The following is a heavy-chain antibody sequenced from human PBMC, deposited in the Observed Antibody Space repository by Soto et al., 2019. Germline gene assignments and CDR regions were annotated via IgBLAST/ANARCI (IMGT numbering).Heavy chain of an antibody. CDR3: ARAAPSTSDRFCSSVRCYMPLL. V-gene: IGHV1-69*13. D-gene: IGHD2-2*01. CDR1: GGNFRNYA. Sequence: SVKVSCKTSGGNFRNYAITWVRQAPGQGLEWMGGIIPIFDTTNYAQRLQGRVTMTADESTNTAYMDLNSLTSDDSAMYYCARAAPSTSDRFCSSVRCYMPLLWGQGTLVTVSS. J-gene: IGHJ4*02. CDR2: IIPIFDTT.